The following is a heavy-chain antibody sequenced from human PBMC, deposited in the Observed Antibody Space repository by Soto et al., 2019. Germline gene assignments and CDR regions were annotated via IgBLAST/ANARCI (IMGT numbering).Heavy chain of an antibody. Sequence: EVQLLESGGGLVQPGGSLRLSCAASGFTFSSYAMSWVRQAPGKGLEWVSAISGSGGSTYYADSVKGRFTISRDNSKNKLYTQMNSLRAEDTAVYYCAANRGYNYYYGMDVWGQGTTVTVSS. CDR2: ISGSGGST. V-gene: IGHV3-23*01. CDR3: AANRGYNYYYGMDV. J-gene: IGHJ6*02. D-gene: IGHD3-22*01. CDR1: GFTFSSYA.